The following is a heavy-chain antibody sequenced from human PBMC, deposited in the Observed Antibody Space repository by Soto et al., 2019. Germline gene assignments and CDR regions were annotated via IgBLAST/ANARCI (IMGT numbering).Heavy chain of an antibody. D-gene: IGHD2-15*01. V-gene: IGHV1-2*02. Sequence: ASVKVSCKASGYTFTGYYMHWVRQAPGQGLEWMGWINPNSGGTNYAQKFQGRVTMTRDSSISTAYMELSRLRSDDTDVYYCARDESCSGGSCPNYYSGMDVWGQGTTVTVSS. CDR2: INPNSGGT. CDR3: ARDESCSGGSCPNYYSGMDV. CDR1: GYTFTGYY. J-gene: IGHJ6*02.